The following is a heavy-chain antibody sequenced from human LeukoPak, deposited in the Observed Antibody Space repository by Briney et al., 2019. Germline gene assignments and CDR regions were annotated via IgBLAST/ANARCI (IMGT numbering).Heavy chain of an antibody. CDR3: AKEFVPSGSSSRPMGN. CDR2: ISADGSNK. D-gene: IGHD6-13*01. Sequence: GRSLRLSCAASGFTFRNYGMHWVRQTPGKRLEWVAVISADGSNKNFADSVKGRFTVSRDNSKDTLYLQMSSLKTDDTAVYYCAKEFVPSGSSSRPMGNWGQGTLVTVSS. J-gene: IGHJ4*02. V-gene: IGHV3-30*18. CDR1: GFTFRNYG.